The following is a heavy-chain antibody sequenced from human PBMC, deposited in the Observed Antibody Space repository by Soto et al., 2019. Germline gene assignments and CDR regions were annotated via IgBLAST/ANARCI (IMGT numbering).Heavy chain of an antibody. CDR2: ISDSGGRT. D-gene: IGHD2-2*01. Sequence: EVQLLESGGGLVQPGGSLRLSCVASGFSFRGYAMSWVRQAPGKGLEWVSAISDSGGRTYYADSVKGRFTISRYNSKNTLYLQMNSKSAEYTAVYYCAKERTSSCYFDYWGQGTLVTVSS. V-gene: IGHV3-23*01. CDR3: AKERTSSCYFDY. CDR1: GFSFRGYA. J-gene: IGHJ4*02.